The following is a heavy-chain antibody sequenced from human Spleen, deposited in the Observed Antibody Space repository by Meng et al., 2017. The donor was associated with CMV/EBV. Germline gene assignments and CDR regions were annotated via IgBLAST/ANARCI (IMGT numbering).Heavy chain of an antibody. J-gene: IGHJ4*02. CDR2: ISSSSSYI. CDR1: SYS. D-gene: IGHD1-26*01. V-gene: IGHV3-21*01. Sequence: SYSMNWVRQAPGKGLEWVSSISSSSSYIYYADSVMGRFTISRDNAKNSLYLQMNSLRAEDTAVYYCARGGWVVGASIVVESYYFDYWGQGTLVTVSS. CDR3: ARGGWVVGASIVVESYYFDY.